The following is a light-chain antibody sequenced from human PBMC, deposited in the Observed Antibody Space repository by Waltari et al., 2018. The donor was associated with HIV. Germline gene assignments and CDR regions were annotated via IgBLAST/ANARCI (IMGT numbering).Light chain of an antibody. J-gene: IGKJ1*01. Sequence: DIQMTQPPFTLSASVGDRVTITCRASQSISSWLAWYQQKPGNVPKLLIYRASTLESGVPSRFSGSGSGTEFTLTISSLQPDDFATYYCQQYDNYLWTFGQGTKVEIK. CDR2: RAS. CDR1: QSISSW. CDR3: QQYDNYLWT. V-gene: IGKV1-5*03.